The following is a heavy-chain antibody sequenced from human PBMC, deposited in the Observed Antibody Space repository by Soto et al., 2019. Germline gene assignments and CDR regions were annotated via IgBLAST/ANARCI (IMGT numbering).Heavy chain of an antibody. J-gene: IGHJ4*02. CDR3: ARDRDDFWSGYSDY. D-gene: IGHD3-3*01. CDR2: ISSSSSYI. Sequence: GGSLRLSCAASGFTFSSYSIHWVRQAPGKGLEWVSSISSSSSYIHYADSVKGRFTISRDNAKNSLYLQMNSLRAEDTAVYYCARDRDDFWSGYSDYWGQGTLVTVSS. V-gene: IGHV3-21*01. CDR1: GFTFSSYS.